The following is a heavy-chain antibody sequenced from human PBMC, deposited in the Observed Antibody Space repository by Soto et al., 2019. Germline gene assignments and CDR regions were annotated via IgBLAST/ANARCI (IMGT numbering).Heavy chain of an antibody. D-gene: IGHD1-1*01. CDR3: GIRPLPEGLQRTLGAFDF. V-gene: IGHV3-23*01. J-gene: IGHJ3*01. CDR2: LSGSGRST. Sequence: EVQVLESGGGLVQPGGSLRLSCAASGFTFSTYGMSWVRQAPGKGLEWVSDLSGSGRSTYYTDSVKGRFTISRDNSKNPLYLQMNSLRAEDTAVYYYGIRPLPEGLQRTLGAFDFWGPGTMVTGSS. CDR1: GFTFSTYG.